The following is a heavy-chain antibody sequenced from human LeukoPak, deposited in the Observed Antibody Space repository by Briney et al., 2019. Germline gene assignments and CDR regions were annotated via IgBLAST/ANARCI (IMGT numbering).Heavy chain of an antibody. V-gene: IGHV1-69*13. CDR1: GGTFSSYA. Sequence: SVKVSCKASGGTFSSYAISWVRQAPGQELEWMGGIIPIFGTANYAQKFQARVTITADESTSTAYMELSSLRSEDTAVYYCARVAQMPRLFDYWGQGTLVTVSS. CDR3: ARVAQMPRLFDY. CDR2: IIPIFGTA. D-gene: IGHD2-2*01. J-gene: IGHJ4*02.